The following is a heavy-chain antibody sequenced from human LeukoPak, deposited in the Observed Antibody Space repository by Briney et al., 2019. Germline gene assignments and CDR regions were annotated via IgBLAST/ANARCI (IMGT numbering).Heavy chain of an antibody. CDR2: MNPNSGNS. CDR1: GYTFTSYD. V-gene: IGHV1-8*01. D-gene: IGHD3-10*01. Sequence: ASVKVSCKASGYTFTSYDINWVRQATGQGLEWMGWMNPNSGNSGYAQKFQGRVTMTRNTSISTAYMELSSLRSEDTAVYYCARGGRGGSGSYYRRGGYYYYYYMDVWGKGTTVTISS. J-gene: IGHJ6*03. CDR3: ARGGRGGSGSYYRRGGYYYYYYMDV.